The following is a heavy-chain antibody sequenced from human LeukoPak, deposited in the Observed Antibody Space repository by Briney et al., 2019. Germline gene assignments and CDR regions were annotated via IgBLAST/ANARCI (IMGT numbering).Heavy chain of an antibody. CDR2: IKQDGSEK. V-gene: IGHV3-7*03. CDR3: ARDEISTYDSRGLFHYGMDV. D-gene: IGHD3-3*01. J-gene: IGHJ6*02. Sequence: QSGGSLRLSCVGSGFTFTTYWMGWVRQAPGKGPEWVANIKQDGSEKYYLDSVKGRFTISRGNDKKSLYLEMNSLRAEDTGVYYCARDEISTYDSRGLFHYGMDVWGQGTTVIVSS. CDR1: GFTFTTYW.